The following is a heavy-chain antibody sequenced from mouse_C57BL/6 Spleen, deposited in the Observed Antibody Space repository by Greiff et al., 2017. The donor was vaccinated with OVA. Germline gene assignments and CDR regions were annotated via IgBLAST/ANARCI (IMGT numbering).Heavy chain of an antibody. CDR3: ARSYYYGSRYYFDY. D-gene: IGHD1-1*01. CDR1: GYTFTSYW. J-gene: IGHJ2*01. Sequence: VQLQQPGAELVRPGSSVKLSCKASGYTFTSYWMHWVKQRPIQGLEWIGNIDPSDSETHYNQKFKDKATLTVDKSSSTAYMQLSSLTSEDSAVYYCARSYYYGSRYYFDYWGQGTTLTVSS. CDR2: IDPSDSET. V-gene: IGHV1-52*01.